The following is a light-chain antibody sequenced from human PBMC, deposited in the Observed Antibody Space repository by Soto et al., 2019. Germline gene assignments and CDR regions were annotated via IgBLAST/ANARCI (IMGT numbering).Light chain of an antibody. CDR3: QQYSTYPLT. V-gene: IGKV1-5*03. CDR1: QTVNTW. Sequence: IEMTQSPSTLSASVGDRVTITCRTSQTVNTWLAWYQQKPGKAPKLLIYRASALQSGVPSRFSGSGSGTEFTLTIDSLQPDDFATFYCQQYSTYPLTFGGGTKVDIK. J-gene: IGKJ4*01. CDR2: RAS.